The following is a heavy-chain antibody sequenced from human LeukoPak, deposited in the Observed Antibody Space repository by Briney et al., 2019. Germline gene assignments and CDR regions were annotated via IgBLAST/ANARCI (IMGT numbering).Heavy chain of an antibody. D-gene: IGHD4-17*01. CDR3: ARGLTVTTSFDY. J-gene: IGHJ4*02. CDR1: GGSISSSSYY. Sequence: SETLSLTCTVSGGSISSSSYYWGWIRQPPGKGLEWIGSIYYSGSTYYNPSLKSRVTISVDTSKNQFSLKLSSVTAADTAVYYCARGLTVTTSFDYWGQGTLVTVSS. V-gene: IGHV4-39*07. CDR2: IYYSGST.